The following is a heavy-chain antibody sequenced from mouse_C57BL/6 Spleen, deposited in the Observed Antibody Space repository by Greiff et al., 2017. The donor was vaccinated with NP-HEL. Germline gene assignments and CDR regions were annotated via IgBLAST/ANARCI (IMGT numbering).Heavy chain of an antibody. CDR1: GYSFTSYY. J-gene: IGHJ3*01. CDR2: IYPGSGNT. CDR3: AYGNYGFAY. V-gene: IGHV1-66*01. D-gene: IGHD2-1*01. Sequence: QVQLKESGPELVKPGASVKISCKASGYSFTSYYIHWVKQRPGQGLEWIGWIYPGSGNTKYNEKFKGKATLTADTSSSTAYMQLSSLTSEDSAVYYCAYGNYGFAYWGQGTLVTVSA.